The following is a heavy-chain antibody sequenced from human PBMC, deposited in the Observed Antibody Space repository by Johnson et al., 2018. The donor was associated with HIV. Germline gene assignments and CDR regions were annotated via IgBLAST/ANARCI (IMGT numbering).Heavy chain of an antibody. J-gene: IGHJ3*01. D-gene: IGHD5-18*01. CDR3: AKERTAMGTPFDA. V-gene: IGHV3-30*04. CDR2: ISYDGSNQ. CDR1: GFTFSNYA. Sequence: QVQLVESGGGVVQPGRSLRLSCAASGFTFSNYAMHWVRQAPGKGLEWVAVISYDGSNQYYADSVKGRFTISRDNSKNTLYLQMYSLRAEDTAVYYWAKERTAMGTPFDAWGQGTRVTVSS.